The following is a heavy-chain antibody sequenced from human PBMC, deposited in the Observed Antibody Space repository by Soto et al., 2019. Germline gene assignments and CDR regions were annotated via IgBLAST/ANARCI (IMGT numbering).Heavy chain of an antibody. Sequence: GGPLRLSCAASGFTFSTYGMHWVRQAPGKGLEWVAVIWCDGSNKYYADSMKGRFTISRDNSKNTLYLQMNSLRAEDTAVYYCARASRQLVYFDYWGQGTLVTVSS. CDR3: ARASRQLVYFDY. J-gene: IGHJ4*02. CDR1: GFTFSTYG. V-gene: IGHV3-33*01. D-gene: IGHD6-13*01. CDR2: IWCDGSNK.